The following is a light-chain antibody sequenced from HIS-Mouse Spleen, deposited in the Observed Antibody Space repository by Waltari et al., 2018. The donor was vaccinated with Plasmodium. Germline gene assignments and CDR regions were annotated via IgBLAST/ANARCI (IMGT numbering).Light chain of an antibody. J-gene: IGKJ2*01. V-gene: IGKV4-1*01. CDR2: WAS. Sequence: DIVMTQSLDSLAVSLRASATINCKSSQSVLYCSNNTNYLAWYQQKPGQPPKLLIYWASTRESGVPDRFSGSGSGTDFTLTISSLQAEDVAVYYCQQYYSTPYTFGQGTKLEIK. CDR3: QQYYSTPYT. CDR1: QSVLYCSNNTNY.